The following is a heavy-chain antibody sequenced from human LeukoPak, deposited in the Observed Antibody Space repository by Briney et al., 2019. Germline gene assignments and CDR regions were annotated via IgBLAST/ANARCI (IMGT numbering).Heavy chain of an antibody. CDR2: IYSGGST. Sequence: GGSLRLSCAASGFTVSSNYMSWVRQAPGKGLEWVSVIYSGGSTYYADSVKGRLTISRDNSKNTLYLQMNSLGAEDTAVHYCARVSRMITFGGVSDWFDPWGQGTLVTVSS. CDR3: ARVSRMITFGGVSDWFDP. D-gene: IGHD3-16*01. CDR1: GFTVSSNY. J-gene: IGHJ5*02. V-gene: IGHV3-53*01.